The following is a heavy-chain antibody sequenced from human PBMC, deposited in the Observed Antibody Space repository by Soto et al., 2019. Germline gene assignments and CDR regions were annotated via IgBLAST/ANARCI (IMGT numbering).Heavy chain of an antibody. CDR2: INTDGSST. V-gene: IGHV3-74*01. D-gene: IGHD3-10*01. CDR3: AKRGVDTFGLSY. J-gene: IGHJ4*02. CDR1: GFTFSSFW. Sequence: EVQLVESGGGLVQPGGSLRLSCAVSGFTFSSFWMHWVRQAPGEGLVWVSRINTDGSSTSYADSVKGRFTISRDNAKNTLDLQMNSLRVEDTARYYCAKRGVDTFGLSYWGQGTLVTVSS.